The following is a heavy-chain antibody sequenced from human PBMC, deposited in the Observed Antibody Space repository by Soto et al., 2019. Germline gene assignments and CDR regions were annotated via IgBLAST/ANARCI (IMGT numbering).Heavy chain of an antibody. J-gene: IGHJ6*02. V-gene: IGHV4-30-4*01. CDR3: ASITYYDSSGPSLRLARRSYYYYGMDV. CDR1: GGSISSGDYY. CDR2: IYYSGST. Sequence: SETLSLTCTVSGGSISSGDYYWSWIRQPPGKGLEWIGYIYYSGSTYYNPSLKSRVTISVDTSKNQFSLKLSSVTAADTAVYYCASITYYDSSGPSLRLARRSYYYYGMDVWGQGTTVTVSS. D-gene: IGHD3-22*01.